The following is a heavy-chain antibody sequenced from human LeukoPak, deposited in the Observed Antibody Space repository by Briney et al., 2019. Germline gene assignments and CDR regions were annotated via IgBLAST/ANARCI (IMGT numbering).Heavy chain of an antibody. CDR1: GYTFTGYY. Sequence: ASVKDSSKASGYTFTGYYMHWVRQAPGQGLEWMGWINPKSGSTNYAQKFQGSVTMTRDTSISTAYMELSRLRSDDTAVYYCTSSLAATILWGQGTLVRVSS. J-gene: IGHJ4*02. CDR3: TSSLAATIL. D-gene: IGHD5-12*01. V-gene: IGHV1-2*02. CDR2: INPKSGST.